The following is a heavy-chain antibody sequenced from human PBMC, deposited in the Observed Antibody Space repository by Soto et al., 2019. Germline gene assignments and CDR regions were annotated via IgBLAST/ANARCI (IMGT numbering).Heavy chain of an antibody. CDR2: IYPGDSNT. CDR1: GYSFTSYW. Sequence: PGETLKISGKGSGYSFTSYWIGWVRQMPGKSLEWMGIIYPGDSNTRYSPSFQGQVTISADKPISTAYLQWSRLKASDTAMYYCARHGPRVAAAPFNWFDPWGQGTLVTVSS. D-gene: IGHD2-15*01. CDR3: ARHGPRVAAAPFNWFDP. V-gene: IGHV5-51*01. J-gene: IGHJ5*02.